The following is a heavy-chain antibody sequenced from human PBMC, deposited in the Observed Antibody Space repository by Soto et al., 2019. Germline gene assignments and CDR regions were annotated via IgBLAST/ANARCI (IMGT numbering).Heavy chain of an antibody. V-gene: IGHV1-69*13. CDR2: IIPIFGTA. CDR1: GGTFSSYA. Sequence: GASVKVSCKASGGTFSSYAISWVRQAPGQGLEWMGGIIPIFGTANYAQKFQGRVTITADESTSTAYMELSSLRSEDAAVYYCARPFDPPGGSYNYYYYSGMDVWGQGTTVTVSS. CDR3: ARPFDPPGGSYNYYYYSGMDV. J-gene: IGHJ6*02. D-gene: IGHD6-19*01.